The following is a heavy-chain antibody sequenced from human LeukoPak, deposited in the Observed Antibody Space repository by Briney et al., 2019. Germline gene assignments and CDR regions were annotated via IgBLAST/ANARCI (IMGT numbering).Heavy chain of an antibody. CDR3: AKNTLSTCYSALHY. CDR2: LGGSGGST. Sequence: AGGSLRLSCAASGFTFSNYAMSWVRQAPGKGLEWVSVLGGSGGSTYYADSVKGRFTISRDNSNNTLCLLMSSLRAEDTAVYYCAKNTLSTCYSALHYWGQGTLVTVSS. V-gene: IGHV3-23*01. J-gene: IGHJ4*02. CDR1: GFTFSNYA. D-gene: IGHD2-21*02.